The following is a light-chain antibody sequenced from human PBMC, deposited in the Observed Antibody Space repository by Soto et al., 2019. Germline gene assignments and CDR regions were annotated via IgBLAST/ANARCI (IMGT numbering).Light chain of an antibody. V-gene: IGKV1-39*01. CDR1: QSISTY. Sequence: DIQMTQSPSSLSASVGDRVTITCRASQSISTYLNWYQQKAGKAPKVMIYAASSLQSGVPYRFSGSESGRDLPHTISSLQPEDFGTYSCKLSYTTPFTFSPGPKVEI. J-gene: IGKJ3*01. CDR3: KLSYTTPFT. CDR2: AAS.